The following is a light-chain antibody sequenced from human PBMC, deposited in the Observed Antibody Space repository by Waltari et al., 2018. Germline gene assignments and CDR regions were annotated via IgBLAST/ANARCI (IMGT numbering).Light chain of an antibody. J-gene: IGKJ1*01. Sequence: DIVMTQSPDSLAVSLGERATINCKSSQSLLSRLDMKNFLAWYKQKPGHSPKLLIHWASTRESGVPDRFSGSGSGTDFTLTISTLQGEDVAVYFCQQYYSTPPTFGQGTKVDIK. CDR3: QQYYSTPPT. CDR2: WAS. CDR1: QSLLSRLDMKNF. V-gene: IGKV4-1*01.